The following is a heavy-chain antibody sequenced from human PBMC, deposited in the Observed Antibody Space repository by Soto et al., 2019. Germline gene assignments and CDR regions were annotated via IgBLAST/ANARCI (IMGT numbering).Heavy chain of an antibody. CDR3: ARDDVDSSSPKYYYYYMDV. CDR2: INAGNGNT. V-gene: IGHV1-3*01. CDR1: GYTFTSYA. J-gene: IGHJ6*03. D-gene: IGHD6-6*01. Sequence: QVQLVQSGAEVKKPGASVKVSCKASGYTFTSYAMHWVRQAPGQRLEWMGWINAGNGNTKYSQKFQGRVTITRDTSASTAYMELSSLRSEDTAVYYCARDDVDSSSPKYYYYYMDVWGKGTTVTVSS.